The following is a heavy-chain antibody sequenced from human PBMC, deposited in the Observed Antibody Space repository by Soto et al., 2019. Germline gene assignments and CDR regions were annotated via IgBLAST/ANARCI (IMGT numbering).Heavy chain of an antibody. CDR1: GYTFTGYY. CDR3: ARGALCSGGSCYRGEYFDY. Sequence: GASVKVSCKASGYTFTGYYMHWVRQAPGQGLEWMVCINPNSGGTNSAQKFQGRVTMTRDTSISTAYMELSMLRSDDTAVYYCARGALCSGGSCYRGEYFDYWGQGTLVTVSS. J-gene: IGHJ4*02. D-gene: IGHD2-15*01. CDR2: INPNSGGT. V-gene: IGHV1-2*02.